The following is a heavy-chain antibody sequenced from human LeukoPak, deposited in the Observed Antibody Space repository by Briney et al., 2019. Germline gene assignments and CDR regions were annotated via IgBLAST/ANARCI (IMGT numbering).Heavy chain of an antibody. D-gene: IGHD6-13*01. CDR1: GFTFSSYA. CDR2: ISGSGGST. V-gene: IGHV3-23*01. CDR3: AKHPGPIAAAGDSWFDP. J-gene: IGHJ5*02. Sequence: PGGSLRLSCAASGFTFSSYAMSWVRQAPGKGLEWVSAISGSGGSTYYADSVKGRFTISRDNSKNTLYLQMNSLRAEDTAVYYCAKHPGPIAAAGDSWFDPWGQGTLVTVSS.